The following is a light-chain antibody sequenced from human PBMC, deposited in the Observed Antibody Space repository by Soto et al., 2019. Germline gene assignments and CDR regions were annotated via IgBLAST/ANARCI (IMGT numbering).Light chain of an antibody. J-gene: IGKJ1*01. CDR3: QQYGSSGT. CDR1: QSVTSNY. CDR2: GAS. V-gene: IGKV3-20*01. Sequence: EIVLTQSPATLSSFPCDRFTLSCMASQSVTSNYLAWYQQKPGQAPRLLIYGASNRATGIPDRFSGSGSGTDFTLTISRLEPEDFAVYYCQQYGSSGTFGQGTKVDIK.